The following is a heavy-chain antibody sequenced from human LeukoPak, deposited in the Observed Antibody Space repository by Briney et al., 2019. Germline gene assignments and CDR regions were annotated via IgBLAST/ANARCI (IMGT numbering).Heavy chain of an antibody. CDR1: GYSFSSYW. V-gene: IGHV5-51*01. CDR2: IYPGDSDT. CDR3: ARSWYTNGWYYFDY. J-gene: IGHJ4*02. D-gene: IGHD6-19*01. Sequence: GESLKISCKGSGYSFSSYWIAWVRQMPGKGLEWMVIIYPGDSDTRYSPSFQGQVTISAGKSISTAYLQWSSLKASDTAMYYCARSWYTNGWYYFDYWGQGTLVTVSS.